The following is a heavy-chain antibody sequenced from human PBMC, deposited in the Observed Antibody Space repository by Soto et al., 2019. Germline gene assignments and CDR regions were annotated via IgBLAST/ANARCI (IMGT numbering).Heavy chain of an antibody. CDR2: IYGGGST. CDR1: GFAVSSKY. Sequence: EVQLVESGGGLIQPGGSLRLSCAASGFAVSSKYMTWVRQAPGKGLEWVSVIYGGGSTYYADSVKGRFTISRDTSKKTLDLQMSSLRGEDTAVYYCVQTTGWPGFDFWGQGTLVNVSS. J-gene: IGHJ4*02. D-gene: IGHD6-19*01. CDR3: VQTTGWPGFDF. V-gene: IGHV3-53*01.